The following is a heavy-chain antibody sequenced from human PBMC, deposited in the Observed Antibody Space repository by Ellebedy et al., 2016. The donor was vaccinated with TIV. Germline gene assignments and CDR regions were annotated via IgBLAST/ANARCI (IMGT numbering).Heavy chain of an antibody. J-gene: IGHJ4*02. CDR1: GGSIGSSSYY. CDR3: ARGAFGPNY. V-gene: IGHV4-39*01. D-gene: IGHD3-10*01. Sequence: MPSETLSLTCTVSGGSIGSSSYYWGWIRQPPGKGLEWIGSIYYSGSTYYNPSLKSRVTISVDTSKNQFSLKLSSVTAADTAVYYCARGAFGPNYWGQGTLVTVSS. CDR2: IYYSGST.